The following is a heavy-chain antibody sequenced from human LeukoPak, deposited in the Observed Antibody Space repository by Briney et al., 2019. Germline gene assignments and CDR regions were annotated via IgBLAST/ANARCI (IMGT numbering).Heavy chain of an antibody. CDR2: IYYSGST. J-gene: IGHJ3*02. CDR1: GGSISSGDYY. Sequence: SETLSLTCTVSGGSISSGDYYWSWIRQPPGKGLEWIGYIYYSGSTYYNPSLKSRVTISVDTSKNQFSLKLSSVTAADTAVYYCARFTGYSYVNIPSDIWGQGKMVTVSS. V-gene: IGHV4-30-4*01. D-gene: IGHD5-18*01. CDR3: ARFTGYSYVNIPSDI.